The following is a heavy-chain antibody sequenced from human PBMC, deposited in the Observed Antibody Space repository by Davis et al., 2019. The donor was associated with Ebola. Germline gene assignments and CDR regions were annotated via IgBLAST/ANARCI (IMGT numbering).Heavy chain of an antibody. CDR3: AAKSIAVTGVYYYYGMDV. CDR2: ITKSGSHR. Sequence: GESLKISCAASGFSFSDYYMNWIRQAPGKGLEWISDITKSGSHRHYADSVKGRFTISRDNAKNSVYLEMSSLRVEDTAVYYCAAKSIAVTGVYYYYGMDVWGQGTTVTVSS. D-gene: IGHD6-19*01. V-gene: IGHV3-11*06. CDR1: GFSFSDYY. J-gene: IGHJ6*02.